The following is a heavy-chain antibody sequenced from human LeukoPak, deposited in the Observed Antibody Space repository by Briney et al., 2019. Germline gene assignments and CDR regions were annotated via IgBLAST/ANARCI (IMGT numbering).Heavy chain of an antibody. CDR2: ISSSGSYI. V-gene: IGHV3-21*01. Sequence: GGSLRLSCAASGFTFSTYSMNWVRQAPGKGLEWVSSISSSGSYIYYADSVKGRFTISRDNAKNSLYLQMNSLRAEDTAVYYCASEVDCSSTSCYNEGWFDPWGQGTLVTVSS. D-gene: IGHD2-2*02. CDR1: GFTFSTYS. J-gene: IGHJ5*02. CDR3: ASEVDCSSTSCYNEGWFDP.